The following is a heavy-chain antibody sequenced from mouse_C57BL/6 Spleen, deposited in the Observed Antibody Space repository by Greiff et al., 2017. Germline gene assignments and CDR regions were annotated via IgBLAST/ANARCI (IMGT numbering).Heavy chain of an antibody. CDR1: GFTFSSYG. Sequence: EVKLMESGGDLVKPGGSLKLSCAASGFTFSSYGMSWVRQTPDKRLEWVATISSGGSYTYYPDSVKGRFTISRDNAKNTLYLQMSSLKSEDTAMDYCARHEIDYGNYFDYWGQGTTLTVSS. CDR2: ISSGGSYT. D-gene: IGHD2-1*01. V-gene: IGHV5-6*01. J-gene: IGHJ2*01. CDR3: ARHEIDYGNYFDY.